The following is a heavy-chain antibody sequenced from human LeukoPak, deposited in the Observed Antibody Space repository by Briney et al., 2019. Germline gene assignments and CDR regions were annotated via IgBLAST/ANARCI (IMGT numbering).Heavy chain of an antibody. Sequence: ASVKVSCKASGYTFTSYDINWVRQATGQGLEWMGWMNPNSGNTGYAQKFQGRVTMTRDTSISTAYMELSRLRSDDTAVYYCARDRDIVLIRWGQGTLVTVSS. CDR3: ARDRDIVLIR. CDR1: GYTFTSYD. V-gene: IGHV1-8*01. D-gene: IGHD2-8*01. J-gene: IGHJ4*02. CDR2: MNPNSGNT.